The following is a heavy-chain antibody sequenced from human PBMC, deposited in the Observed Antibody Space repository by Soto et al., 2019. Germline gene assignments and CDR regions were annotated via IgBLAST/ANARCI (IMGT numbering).Heavy chain of an antibody. CDR2: IWYDGSNK. V-gene: IGHV3-33*01. CDR1: GFTFSSYG. D-gene: IGHD3-9*01. J-gene: IGHJ4*02. Sequence: RRLSCAASGFTFSSYGMHWVRQAPGKGLEWAAVIWYDGSNKYYADSVKGRFTTSRDNSKNTLYLQMNSLRAEDTAVYYCARGTGLVLRYFDWLPDFDYWGQGTLVTVSS. CDR3: ARGTGLVLRYFDWLPDFDY.